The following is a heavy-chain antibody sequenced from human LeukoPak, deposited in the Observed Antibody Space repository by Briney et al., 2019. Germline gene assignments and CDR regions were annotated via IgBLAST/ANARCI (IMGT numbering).Heavy chain of an antibody. Sequence: ASLKLSCKASGYTFTSYYMHWVRQAPGQGLEWMGIINPSGGSTNYAQSFQGRVTMTRDTSTSTVYMEMSSLRSEDTAVYYCARNPIRSSRPGDYYYYSMDVWGQGTTVTVSS. J-gene: IGHJ6*01. CDR1: GYTFTSYY. V-gene: IGHV1-46*01. CDR3: ARNPIRSSRPGDYYYYSMDV. CDR2: INPSGGST. D-gene: IGHD6-13*01.